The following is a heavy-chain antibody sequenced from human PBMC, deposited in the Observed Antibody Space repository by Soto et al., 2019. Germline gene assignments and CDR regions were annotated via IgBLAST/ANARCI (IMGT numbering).Heavy chain of an antibody. J-gene: IGHJ4*02. Sequence: ASVKVYCKASGGTFSSYAISWVRQAPGQGLEWMGGIIPIFGTANYAQKFQGRVTITADESTSTAYMALSSLRSEDTAVYYCASGEHTQTRHQGYWGQGTLVTVS. CDR1: GGTFSSYA. CDR3: ASGEHTQTRHQGY. D-gene: IGHD2-2*01. CDR2: IIPIFGTA. V-gene: IGHV1-69*13.